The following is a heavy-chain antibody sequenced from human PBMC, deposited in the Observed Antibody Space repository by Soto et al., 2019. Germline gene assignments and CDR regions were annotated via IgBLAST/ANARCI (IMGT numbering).Heavy chain of an antibody. CDR3: ARLTSSLVRPNYFDS. J-gene: IGHJ4*02. CDR1: GYTFTGYY. CDR2: INPNSGGT. D-gene: IGHD7-27*01. V-gene: IGHV1-2*04. Sequence: QVQLVQSGAEVKKPGASVKVSCKASGYTFTGYYMHWVRQAPGQGLEWMGWINPNSGGTNYAQKFQGWVTMTRDTSISTAYIELTRLRSDHTAVYYCARLTSSLVRPNYFDSWGQGTLVTVSS.